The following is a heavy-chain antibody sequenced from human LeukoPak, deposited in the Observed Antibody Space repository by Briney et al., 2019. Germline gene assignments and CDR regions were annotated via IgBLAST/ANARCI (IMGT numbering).Heavy chain of an antibody. D-gene: IGHD3-3*01. CDR1: GYTFTSYD. V-gene: IGHV1-8*01. Sequence: ASVKVSCKASGYTFTSYDINWVRQATGQGLEWMGWMNPNSGNTGYAQKFQGRATMTRNTSISTAYMELSSLRSEDTAVYYCARKNSNYDFWSGYSRNWFDPWGQGTLVTVSS. CDR2: MNPNSGNT. CDR3: ARKNSNYDFWSGYSRNWFDP. J-gene: IGHJ5*02.